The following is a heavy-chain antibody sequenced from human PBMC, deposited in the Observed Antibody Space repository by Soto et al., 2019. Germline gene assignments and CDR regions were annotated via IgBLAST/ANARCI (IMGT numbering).Heavy chain of an antibody. Sequence: VASVKVSCKASGGTFSSYAISWVRQAPGQGLEWMGGIIPIFGTANYAQKFQGRATITADESTSTAYMELSSLRSEDTAVYYCARDSAESRYFDWQRGWRYYYGMDVWGQGTTVTVSS. CDR3: ARDSAESRYFDWQRGWRYYYGMDV. J-gene: IGHJ6*02. CDR2: IIPIFGTA. D-gene: IGHD3-9*01. CDR1: GGTFSSYA. V-gene: IGHV1-69*13.